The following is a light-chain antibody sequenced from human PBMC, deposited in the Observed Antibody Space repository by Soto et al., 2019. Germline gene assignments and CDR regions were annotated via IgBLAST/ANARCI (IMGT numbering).Light chain of an antibody. V-gene: IGKV3-11*01. J-gene: IGKJ5*01. CDR3: QQYGNLIT. Sequence: EIVLTQSPATLSLSPGERATLSCTASQSVNNYLAWYQQKPGQAPRLLISDTSNRATDIPARFSGSGSGTDFTLTISSAEPEASAVYYCQQYGNLITFGQGTRL. CDR2: DTS. CDR1: QSVNNY.